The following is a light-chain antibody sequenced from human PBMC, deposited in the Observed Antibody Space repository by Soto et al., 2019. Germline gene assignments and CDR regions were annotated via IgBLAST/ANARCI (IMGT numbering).Light chain of an antibody. CDR2: EVS. Sequence: QSALTQPPSASGSPGQSVTISCTGTSSDVGGYNYVSWYQQHPGKAPKLMIYEVSERPSGVPDRFSGSKSGNTASLTVSGLQAEDEADYYCSSEAGSNNVVFGGGTKVTVL. CDR3: SSEAGSNNVV. J-gene: IGLJ3*02. V-gene: IGLV2-8*01. CDR1: SSDVGGYNY.